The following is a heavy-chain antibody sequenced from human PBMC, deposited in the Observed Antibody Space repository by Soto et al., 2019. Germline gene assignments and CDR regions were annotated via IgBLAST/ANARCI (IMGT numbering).Heavy chain of an antibody. CDR2: INGNTGHT. V-gene: IGHV1-18*01. D-gene: IGHD1-26*01. CDR1: GYTFSRYG. J-gene: IGHJ4*01. CDR3: ARERKWEPLPY. Sequence: QVQLVQSGAEVREPGASLKVSCKTSGYTFSRYGSTWLRQAPAQGIGWMGWINGNTGHTRYEMNLEDRLTISTDTSTSTAYMELRRLKSDDTAVYDFARERKWEPLPYWGHGTLVTVSS.